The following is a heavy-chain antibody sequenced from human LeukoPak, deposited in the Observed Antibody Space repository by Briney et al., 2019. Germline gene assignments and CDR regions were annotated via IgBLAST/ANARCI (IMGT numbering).Heavy chain of an antibody. V-gene: IGHV3-33*01. CDR1: GFTFSSYG. CDR3: AQLQSSSSLYHYFHS. D-gene: IGHD6-13*01. CDR2: IWHDGSNQ. Sequence: GRSLRLSCAASGFTFSSYGMHWVRQAPGKGLEWVAVIWHDGSNQYYSDSVKGRFTISRDNSKSTLYLQMNNLTAEDTAVYYCAQLQSSSSLYHYFHSWGQGTLVTVSS. J-gene: IGHJ4*02.